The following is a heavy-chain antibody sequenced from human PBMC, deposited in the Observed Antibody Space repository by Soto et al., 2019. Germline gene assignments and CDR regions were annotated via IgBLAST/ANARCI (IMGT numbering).Heavy chain of an antibody. D-gene: IGHD3-9*01. J-gene: IGHJ6*02. V-gene: IGHV4-34*01. CDR2: INHSGST. CDR3: ARGFDSEGYGMEV. Sequence: LSLTCAVYGGSFSGYYWSWIRQPPGKGLEWIGEINHSGSTNYNPSLKSRVTISVDTSKNQFSLKLSSVTAADTAVYYCARGFDSEGYGMEVWGQGTTLTVSS. CDR1: GGSFSGYY.